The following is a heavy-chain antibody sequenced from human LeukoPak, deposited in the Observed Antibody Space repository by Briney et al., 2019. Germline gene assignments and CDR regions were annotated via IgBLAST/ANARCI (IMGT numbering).Heavy chain of an antibody. V-gene: IGHV1-69*06. CDR3: ATGYSSSWPRDSYYYYYMDV. CDR1: GGTFSSYA. D-gene: IGHD6-13*01. Sequence: SVKVSCKASGGTFSSYAISWVRQAPGQGLEWMGGIIPIFGTANYAQKFQGRVTITADKSTSTAYMELSSLRSEDTAVYYCATGYSSSWPRDSYYYYYMDVWGKGTTVTVSS. CDR2: IIPIFGTA. J-gene: IGHJ6*03.